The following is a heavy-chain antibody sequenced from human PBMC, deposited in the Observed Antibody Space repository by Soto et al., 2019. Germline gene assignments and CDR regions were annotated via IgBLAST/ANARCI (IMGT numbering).Heavy chain of an antibody. J-gene: IGHJ4*02. V-gene: IGHV3-23*01. CDR3: AKGRGGSGSLTPRVDF. CDR2: LSGGGGTT. D-gene: IGHD3-10*01. Sequence: EVQLLESGGGLVQPGGSLRLSCAASGFTFNNYAMTWVRQAPGKGLEWVSALSGGGGTTSYADSVKGRFTVSRDGSKNTLYLQMSSLRAEDTALYYCAKGRGGSGSLTPRVDFWGQGTLVTVSS. CDR1: GFTFNNYA.